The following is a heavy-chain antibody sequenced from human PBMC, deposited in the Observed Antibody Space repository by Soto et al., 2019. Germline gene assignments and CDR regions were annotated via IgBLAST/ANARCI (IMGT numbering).Heavy chain of an antibody. Sequence: GGSLRLSCAASGFTFSSYDMHWVRQATGKGLEWVSAIGTAGDTYYPGSVKGRFTISRENAKNSLYLQMNSLRAGDTAVYYCARNLMTTVTNGAYGMDVWGQGTTVTVSS. V-gene: IGHV3-13*04. CDR3: ARNLMTTVTNGAYGMDV. D-gene: IGHD4-17*01. J-gene: IGHJ6*02. CDR1: GFTFSSYD. CDR2: IGTAGDT.